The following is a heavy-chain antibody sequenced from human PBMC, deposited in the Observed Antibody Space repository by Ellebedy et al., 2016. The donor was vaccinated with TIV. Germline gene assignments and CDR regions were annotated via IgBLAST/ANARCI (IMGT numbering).Heavy chain of an antibody. V-gene: IGHV3-20*04. Sequence: PGGSLRLSCVVSGFTFDDYGMSWVRQGEGKGLEYVSGITGNGAATGYADSVKGRFTISRDNARNSLYLQLNSLRPGDTALYFCARENYVDNSYYFDYWGPGTLVTVAS. D-gene: IGHD4-17*01. J-gene: IGHJ4*02. CDR3: ARENYVDNSYYFDY. CDR1: GFTFDDYG. CDR2: ITGNGAAT.